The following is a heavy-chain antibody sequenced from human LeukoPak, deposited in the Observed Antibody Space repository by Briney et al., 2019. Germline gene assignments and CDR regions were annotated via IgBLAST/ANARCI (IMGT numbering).Heavy chain of an antibody. V-gene: IGHV4-38-2*02. CDR3: ARAYSSSWYFNWFDP. D-gene: IGHD6-13*01. CDR2: IYPSGTT. CDR1: GYSISSGYY. Sequence: KPSETLSLTCTASGYSISSGYYWGWIRQPPGKGLEWIGNIYPSGTTYYNPSLKTRVTISVDTSKNQFSLKLSSVTAADTAVYFCARAYSSSWYFNWFDPWGQGTLVTVSS. J-gene: IGHJ5*02.